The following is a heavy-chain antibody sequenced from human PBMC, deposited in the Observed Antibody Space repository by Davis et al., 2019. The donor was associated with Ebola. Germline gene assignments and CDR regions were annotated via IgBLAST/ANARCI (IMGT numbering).Heavy chain of an antibody. Sequence: GESLKISCAASGFTFSSYWMSWVRQAPGKGLEWVANIKQDGSEKYYVDSVKGRFTISRDNAKNSLYLQMNSLRAEDTAVYYCATRYSGNFWDLYYYYGMDVWGQGTTVTVPS. J-gene: IGHJ6*02. CDR1: GFTFSSYW. CDR3: ATRYSGNFWDLYYYYGMDV. D-gene: IGHD1-26*01. CDR2: IKQDGSEK. V-gene: IGHV3-7*03.